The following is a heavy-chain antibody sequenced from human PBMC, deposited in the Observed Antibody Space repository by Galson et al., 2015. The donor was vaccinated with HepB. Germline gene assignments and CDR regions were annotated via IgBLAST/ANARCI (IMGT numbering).Heavy chain of an antibody. J-gene: IGHJ4*02. CDR3: ARETLIVVVKGLDC. D-gene: IGHD3-22*01. CDR2: ISYDGSSK. Sequence: SLRLSCAASGFTFSSYALHWVRQAPGKGLEWVAVISYDGSSKYYADSVRGRFTISRDNSKNMLYLQMNSLRSEDTAVYFCARETLIVVVKGLDCWGQGTLVTVSS. V-gene: IGHV3-30*01. CDR1: GFTFSSYA.